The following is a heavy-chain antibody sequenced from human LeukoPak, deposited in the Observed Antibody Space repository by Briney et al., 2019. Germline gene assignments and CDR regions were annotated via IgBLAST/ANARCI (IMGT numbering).Heavy chain of an antibody. CDR3: ARWVPEDIVVVPAATKNWFNP. J-gene: IGHJ5*02. CDR1: GGSFSGYY. D-gene: IGHD2-2*01. V-gene: IGHV4-34*01. CDR2: INHSGST. Sequence: SETLSLTCAVYGGSFSGYYWSWIRQPPGKGLEWIGEINHSGSTNYNPSLKSRVTISVDTSKNQFSLKLSSVTAADTAVYYCARWVPEDIVVVPAATKNWFNPWGQGTLVTVSS.